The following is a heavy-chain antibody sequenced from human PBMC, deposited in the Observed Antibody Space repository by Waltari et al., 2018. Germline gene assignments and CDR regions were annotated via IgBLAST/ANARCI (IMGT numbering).Heavy chain of an antibody. D-gene: IGHD1-1*01. V-gene: IGHV1-2*06. CDR3: ATANILGIGTFDY. J-gene: IGHJ4*02. CDR1: GHTFTKSY. CDR2: INPKSCDA. Sequence: QVKLVQSGAEVKKPGASVRVSCRASGHTFTKSYIHWVRLAPGQGLGWMGRINPKSCDANYTQPFQGRVIMTRDTSINTAYLEVTGLTSDDTAIFYCATANILGIGTFDYWGQGTLVSVSS.